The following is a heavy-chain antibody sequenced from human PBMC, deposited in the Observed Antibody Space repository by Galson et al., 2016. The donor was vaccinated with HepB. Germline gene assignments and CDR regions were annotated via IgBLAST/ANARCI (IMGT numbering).Heavy chain of an antibody. Sequence: ETLSLTCSVSGGSISDSYYYWGWIRQPPGKGLEWLGSIYYSGSSDYNPSLNSRVTISVDTSKNQFSLKLTSVTAADTAVYYCARQWGGYCSRGNCYPIGYWGQGTLVTVSS. CDR1: GGSISDSYYY. CDR3: ARQWGGYCSRGNCYPIGY. D-gene: IGHD2-15*01. CDR2: IYYSGSS. V-gene: IGHV4-39*01. J-gene: IGHJ4*02.